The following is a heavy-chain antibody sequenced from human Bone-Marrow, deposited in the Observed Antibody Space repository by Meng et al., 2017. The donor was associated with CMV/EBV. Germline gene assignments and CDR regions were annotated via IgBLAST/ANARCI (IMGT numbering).Heavy chain of an antibody. CDR3: ARDFWLPYSGSYIGYYYGMDV. D-gene: IGHD1-26*01. CDR1: GFTFSSHW. Sequence: GGSLRLSCAASGFTFSSHWMTWVRQAPGKGLEWVANINQDGSQKNYVDSVKGRFTISRDNAKNSLFLQMNSLRAEDTAVYYCARDFWLPYSGSYIGYYYGMDVWGQGTTVTVSS. CDR2: INQDGSQK. V-gene: IGHV3-7*01. J-gene: IGHJ6*02.